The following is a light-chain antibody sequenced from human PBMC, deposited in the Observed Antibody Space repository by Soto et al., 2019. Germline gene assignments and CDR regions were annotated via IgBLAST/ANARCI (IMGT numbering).Light chain of an antibody. CDR1: QDIRNH. CDR2: AAS. CDR3: LQHDTYPWT. V-gene: IGKV1-17*01. J-gene: IGKJ1*01. Sequence: DIQMTQSPSSLSASVGDRVTITCRASQDIRNHLGWYQQKPGKVPKRLIYAASSLHTGVPSRFSGSGSGTELTLTISSLQPEDFATYYCLQHDTYPWTFGQGTKVEIK.